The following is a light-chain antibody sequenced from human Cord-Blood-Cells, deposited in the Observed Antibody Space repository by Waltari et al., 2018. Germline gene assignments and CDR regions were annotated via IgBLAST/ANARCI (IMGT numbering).Light chain of an antibody. CDR3: QQYNNHPIT. CDR1: RGISNY. CDR2: DAS. Sequence: DIQMTQSPSLLSASVGGRGIITCAPSRGISNYLNWYQQKPGKAPKLLIYDASILQTGVPSMFSGSGSGTDFTCTISSLQPEDCATYYCQQYNNHPITFGQGTRLEIK. J-gene: IGKJ5*01. V-gene: IGKV1-33*01.